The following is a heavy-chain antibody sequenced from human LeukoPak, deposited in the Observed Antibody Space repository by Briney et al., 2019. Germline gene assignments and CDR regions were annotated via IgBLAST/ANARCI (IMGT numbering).Heavy chain of an antibody. D-gene: IGHD4-11*01. J-gene: IGHJ3*02. CDR2: ISGSGGST. V-gene: IGHV3-23*01. CDR1: GFTFSSYA. Sequence: GGSLRLSCAASGFTFSSYAMSWVRQAPGKGLEWVSAISGSGGSTYYADSVKGRFTISRDNAKNSLYLQMNSPRAEDTALYYCAKAQTYSNYIGAFDIWGQGTMVTVSS. CDR3: AKAQTYSNYIGAFDI.